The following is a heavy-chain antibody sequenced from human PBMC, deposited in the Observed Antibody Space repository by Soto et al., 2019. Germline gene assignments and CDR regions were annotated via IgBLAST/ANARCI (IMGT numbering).Heavy chain of an antibody. Sequence: EVQVVESGGGLVKPGGSLRLSCAASGFTFSNAWMSWVRQAPGKGLEWVGRIKSKTDGGTTDYAAPVKGRFTISRDDSKNTLYLQMNSLKTEDTAVYYCTTGEVDYYDSSGYNYWGQGTLVTVSS. J-gene: IGHJ4*02. CDR2: IKSKTDGGTT. CDR3: TTGEVDYYDSSGYNY. CDR1: GFTFSNAW. D-gene: IGHD3-22*01. V-gene: IGHV3-15*01.